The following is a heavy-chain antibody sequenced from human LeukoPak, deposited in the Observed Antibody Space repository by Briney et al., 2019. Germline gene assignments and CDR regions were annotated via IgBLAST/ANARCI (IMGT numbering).Heavy chain of an antibody. Sequence: ASVKVSCKASGYTFTAYFIRWVRQAPGQGLEWVALINPTSGSTSSAQKLHGRLTVTRDTSVSTAYMELSGLRSDDMDVYYCVTPDARDLFGFDSWGQGTMVTVSS. CDR1: GYTFTAYF. CDR2: INPTSGST. D-gene: IGHD3-9*01. CDR3: VTPDARDLFGFDS. J-gene: IGHJ3*01. V-gene: IGHV1-2*02.